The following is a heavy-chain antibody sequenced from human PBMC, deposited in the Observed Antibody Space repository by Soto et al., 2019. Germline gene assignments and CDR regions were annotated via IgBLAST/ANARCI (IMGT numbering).Heavy chain of an antibody. Sequence: HPGGPLRLSCAASGFTFSSYWMHWVRQAPGKGLVWVSRINSDGSSTSYADSVKGRFTISRDNAKNTRYLQMNSLRVEDTAVYYCAGAVGIAVAPFGGYWGQGTLVTVSS. CDR2: INSDGSST. CDR1: GFTFSSYW. V-gene: IGHV3-74*01. D-gene: IGHD6-19*01. CDR3: AGAVGIAVAPFGGY. J-gene: IGHJ4*02.